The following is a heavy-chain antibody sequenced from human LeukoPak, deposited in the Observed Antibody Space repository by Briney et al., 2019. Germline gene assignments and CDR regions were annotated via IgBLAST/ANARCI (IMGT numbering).Heavy chain of an antibody. CDR3: ARDYVGVAGTFDY. J-gene: IGHJ4*02. D-gene: IGHD6-19*01. CDR1: GGSFSGYY. Sequence: SETLSLTCAVYGGSFSGYYWSWIRQPPGKGLEWIGEINHSGSTNYNPSLKSRVSISVDTSKNQFSLKLSSVTAADMAVYFCARDYVGVAGTFDYWGQGTLVTVSS. V-gene: IGHV4-34*01. CDR2: INHSGST.